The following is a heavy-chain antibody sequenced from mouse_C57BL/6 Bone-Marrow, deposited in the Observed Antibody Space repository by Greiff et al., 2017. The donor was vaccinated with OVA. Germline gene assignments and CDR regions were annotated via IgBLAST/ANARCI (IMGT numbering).Heavy chain of an antibody. CDR1: GFTFTNYY. V-gene: IGHV7-3*01. CDR3: ARYKGRVAVDYFDY. D-gene: IGHD1-1*01. J-gene: IGHJ2*01. Sequence: EVQGVESGGGLVQPGDSLSLSCAASGFTFTNYYMSWVRQPPGKALEWLAFIRNKPNSSTTEYSASVKGRFTISRDNSQSILYLQMNALRAEDSATYYCARYKGRVAVDYFDYWGQGTALTVSS. CDR2: IRNKPNSSTT.